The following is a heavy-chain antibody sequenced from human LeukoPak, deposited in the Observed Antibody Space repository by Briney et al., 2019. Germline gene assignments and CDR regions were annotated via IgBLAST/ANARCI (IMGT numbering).Heavy chain of an antibody. D-gene: IGHD3-10*01. V-gene: IGHV3-21*01. J-gene: IGHJ6*02. Sequence: PGGSLRLSCAASGFTFSSYSMNWVRHAPGKGLEWVSSISSSSSYIYYADSVKGRFTISRDNAKNSLYLQMNSLRAEDTAVYYCARDIWFGELLTTWGQGTTVTVSS. CDR2: ISSSSSYI. CDR1: GFTFSSYS. CDR3: ARDIWFGELLTT.